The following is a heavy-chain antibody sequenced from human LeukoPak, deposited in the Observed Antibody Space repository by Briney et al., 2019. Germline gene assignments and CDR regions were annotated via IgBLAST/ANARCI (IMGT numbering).Heavy chain of an antibody. V-gene: IGHV1-69*13. Sequence: SVKVSCKASGGTFISYAISWVRQAPGQGLEWMGGIIPIFGTANYAQKFQGRVTITADESTSTAYMELSSLRSEDTAVYYCARDRSTVTTNWFDPWGQGTLVTVSS. CDR2: IIPIFGTA. D-gene: IGHD4-17*01. J-gene: IGHJ5*02. CDR1: GGTFISYA. CDR3: ARDRSTVTTNWFDP.